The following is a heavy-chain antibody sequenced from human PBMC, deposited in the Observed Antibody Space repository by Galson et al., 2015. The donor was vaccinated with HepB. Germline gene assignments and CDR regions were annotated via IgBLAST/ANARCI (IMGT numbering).Heavy chain of an antibody. CDR2: ISSSSGTYT. CDR1: GFTFRDYY. D-gene: IGHD4-17*01. Sequence: SLRLSCAASGFTFRDYYMSWIRQTPGKGLEWLSYISSSSGTYTTYAYSVKGRRTISRDNAENPLYLQMSSLIVEDTAVYYCARVSDSHYGDHTHFDSWGQGTLVTVSS. V-gene: IGHV3-11*06. CDR3: ARVSDSHYGDHTHFDS. J-gene: IGHJ4*02.